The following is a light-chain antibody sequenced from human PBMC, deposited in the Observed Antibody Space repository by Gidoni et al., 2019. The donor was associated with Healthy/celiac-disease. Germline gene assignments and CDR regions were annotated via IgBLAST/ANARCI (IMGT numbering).Light chain of an antibody. CDR1: QTISNSA. CDR2: GAS. Sequence: EIVFTQSPGTLSLSPGDSATLSCRASQTISNSALAWYHQKPGQAPRLLIYGASSRATGIPDRFRGSGSGTDFTLTISRLEPEDFAVYYCQQFDSVPRTFGQXTKLEIK. J-gene: IGKJ2*01. V-gene: IGKV3-20*01. CDR3: QQFDSVPRT.